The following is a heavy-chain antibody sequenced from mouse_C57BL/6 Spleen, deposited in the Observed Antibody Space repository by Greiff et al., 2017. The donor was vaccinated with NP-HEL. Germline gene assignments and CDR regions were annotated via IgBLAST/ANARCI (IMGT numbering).Heavy chain of an antibody. Sequence: QVQLQQPGAELVRPGSSVKLSCKASGYTFTSYWMDWVKQRPGQGLEWIGNIYPSDSETHYNQKFKDKATLTVDKSSSTAYMQLSSLTSEDSAVYYCARKGGSYDDYPWFAYWGQGTLVTVSA. CDR1: GYTFTSYW. J-gene: IGHJ3*01. V-gene: IGHV1-61*01. CDR2: IYPSDSET. CDR3: ARKGGSYDDYPWFAY. D-gene: IGHD2-4*01.